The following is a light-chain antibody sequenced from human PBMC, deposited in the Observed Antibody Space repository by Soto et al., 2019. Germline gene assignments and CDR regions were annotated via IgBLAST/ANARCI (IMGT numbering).Light chain of an antibody. J-gene: IGKJ3*01. Sequence: DIQMTQSPSSVSASVGDRVTITCRASQDIGKWLAWYQQKPGKAPKLLIYAASSLQSGGPSRFSGSGSATEFTLTIISLQPEDFATYFCQQATSFPFTFGPGTKV. CDR3: QQATSFPFT. V-gene: IGKV1-12*01. CDR2: AAS. CDR1: QDIGKW.